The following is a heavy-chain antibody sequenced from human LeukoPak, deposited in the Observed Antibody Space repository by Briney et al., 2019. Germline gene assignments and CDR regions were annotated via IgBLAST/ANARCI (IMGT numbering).Heavy chain of an antibody. V-gene: IGHV4-39*07. CDR3: ARDSGTTGEVKFDP. D-gene: IGHD3-10*01. CDR1: GGSISSSSYY. CDR2: IYYTGST. J-gene: IGHJ5*02. Sequence: SETLSLTCTVSGGSISSSSYYWGWIRQPPGKGLEWIGSIYYTGSTYYNPSLKRRATMSVDTPKNQFYLKVTSVTAADTAVYYCARDSGTTGEVKFDPWGQGTLVTVSS.